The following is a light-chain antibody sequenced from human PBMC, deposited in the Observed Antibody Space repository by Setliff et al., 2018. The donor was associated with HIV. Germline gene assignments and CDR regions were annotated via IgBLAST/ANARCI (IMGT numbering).Light chain of an antibody. J-gene: IGLJ2*01. CDR3: CSYAGNYIRI. CDR2: DFN. Sequence: QSALTQPRSVSGSPGQSVAISCTGSTSDVADDNYVSWYQHHPGKGPKLMIFDFNKRPSGVPDRFSGSKSDNTASLTISGLQTEDEADYYCCSYAGNYIRIFGGGTKVT. CDR1: TSDVADDNY. V-gene: IGLV2-11*01.